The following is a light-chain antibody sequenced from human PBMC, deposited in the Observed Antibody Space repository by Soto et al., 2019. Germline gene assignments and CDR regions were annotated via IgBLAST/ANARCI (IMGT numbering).Light chain of an antibody. CDR2: AAS. Sequence: IQMTQSPSSVSASVGDRVTITCRASQGISSWLAWYQQKPGKGPNLLIYAASIFQRGVPSWLSGSESVTDFTSAITGPQPEDFATSDGQQANSFRPTSSQGTNLESK. V-gene: IGKV1-12*01. CDR1: QGISSW. CDR3: QQANSFRPT. J-gene: IGKJ2*01.